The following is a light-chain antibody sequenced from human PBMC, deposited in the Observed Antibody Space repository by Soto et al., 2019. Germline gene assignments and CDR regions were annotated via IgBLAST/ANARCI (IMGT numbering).Light chain of an antibody. CDR1: QRITNS. Sequence: DIQMTQSPSSLSASVGDRVTIPCRASQRITNSLNWYQQKPGRAPNLLIYAASSLQRGAPSSFSGSGSGTDFTLTISSLQPDDFATYYFQQTYSPPFTFGPGTKVDIK. V-gene: IGKV1-39*01. J-gene: IGKJ3*01. CDR3: QQTYSPPFT. CDR2: AAS.